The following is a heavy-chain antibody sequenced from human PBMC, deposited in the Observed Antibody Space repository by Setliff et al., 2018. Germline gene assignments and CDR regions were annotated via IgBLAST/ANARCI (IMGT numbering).Heavy chain of an antibody. CDR2: IYTSWST. CDR1: GDSISSRTHY. V-gene: IGHV4-61*09. Sequence: PSETLSLTCTVSGDSISSRTHYWSWIRQPAGEGLEWIGQIYTSWSTNYNPSLQSRVTISLDTSKNQCSLRLSSVTAADAAVYFCARESATIGEFPLYYFDKWGQGIPVTVSS. CDR3: ARESATIGEFPLYYFDK. J-gene: IGHJ4*02. D-gene: IGHD3-10*01.